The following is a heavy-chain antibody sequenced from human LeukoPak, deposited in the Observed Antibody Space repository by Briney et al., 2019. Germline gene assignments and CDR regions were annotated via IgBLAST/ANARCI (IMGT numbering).Heavy chain of an antibody. J-gene: IGHJ4*02. CDR1: GFTFSSYS. D-gene: IGHD1-26*01. CDR3: AREVPQYSGSYNY. V-gene: IGHV3-21*01. Sequence: TAGGSLRLSCAASGFTFSSYSMNWVRQAPGKGLDWVSSISSSSSSIYYADSVKGRFTISRDNAKNSLYLQMNSLRAEDTAVYYCAREVPQYSGSYNYWGQGTLVTVSS. CDR2: ISSSSSSI.